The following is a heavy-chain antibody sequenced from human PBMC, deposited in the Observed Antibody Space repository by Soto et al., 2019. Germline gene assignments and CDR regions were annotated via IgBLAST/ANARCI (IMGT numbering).Heavy chain of an antibody. V-gene: IGHV3-30-3*01. CDR1: GFTCSSYA. J-gene: IGHJ4*02. D-gene: IGHD3-22*01. CDR3: ARSMIVVAYFDY. CDR2: ISYDGSNK. Sequence: QVQLVESGGGVVQPGRSLRLSCAASGFTCSSYAMHWVRQAPGKGLEWVAVISYDGSNKYYADSVKGRFTISRDNSKNTLYLQMNSLRAEDTAVYYWARSMIVVAYFDYWGQGTLVTVSS.